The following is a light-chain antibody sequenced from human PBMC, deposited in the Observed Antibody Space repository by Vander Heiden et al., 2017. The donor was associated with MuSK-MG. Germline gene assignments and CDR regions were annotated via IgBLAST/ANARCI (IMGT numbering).Light chain of an antibody. V-gene: IGKV1-9*01. J-gene: IGKJ4*01. CDR1: QGISSY. CDR3: QHLNSCPFT. Sequence: IQLTQSPSSLSASVGDRVTITCRASQGISSYLAWYQQKPGKAPKLLIYAASTLQSGVPSRFSGSGSGTDFSLTLSSRQPEDFATYYCQHLNSCPFTVGRGTKVEIK. CDR2: AAS.